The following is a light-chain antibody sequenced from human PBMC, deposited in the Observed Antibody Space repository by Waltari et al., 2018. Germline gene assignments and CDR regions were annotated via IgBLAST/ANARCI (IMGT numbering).Light chain of an antibody. J-gene: IGLJ1*01. V-gene: IGLV2-14*01. CDR1: DSDVGAYDF. CDR3: SSDTTSSAPGV. CDR2: KVS. Sequence: QSALTQPASVSGSPGQSITISCSGTDSDVGAYDFVSWYQQHPGKAPHLIISKVSNRPSGISNRFSASRSGNTASLTISGLQAEDEADYYCSSDTTSSAPGVFGTGTRVTVL.